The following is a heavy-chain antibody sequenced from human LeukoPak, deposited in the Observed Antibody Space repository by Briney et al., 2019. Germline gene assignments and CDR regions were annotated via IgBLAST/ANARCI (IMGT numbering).Heavy chain of an antibody. V-gene: IGHV4-34*01. CDR3: ARAWYYYGSGSYFSGNLDY. D-gene: IGHD3-10*01. Sequence: SETLSLTCAVYGGSFSGYYWSWIRQPPGKWLEWIGEINHSGSTNYNPSLKSRVTISVDTSKNQFSLKLSSVTAADTAVYYCARAWYYYGSGSYFSGNLDYWGQGTLVTVSS. J-gene: IGHJ4*02. CDR2: INHSGST. CDR1: GGSFSGYY.